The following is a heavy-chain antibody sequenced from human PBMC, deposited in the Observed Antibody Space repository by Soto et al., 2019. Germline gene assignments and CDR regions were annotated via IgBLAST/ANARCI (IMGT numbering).Heavy chain of an antibody. Sequence: VSVKVSCKASGYTFTSYAMHWVRQAPGQRLEWMGWINAGNGNTKYSQKFQGRVTITRDTSASTAYMELSSLRSEDTAVYYCARDRTITGTDVYYYYGMDVWGQGTTVTVSS. CDR2: INAGNGNT. V-gene: IGHV1-3*01. J-gene: IGHJ6*02. CDR1: GYTFTSYA. D-gene: IGHD1-7*01. CDR3: ARDRTITGTDVYYYYGMDV.